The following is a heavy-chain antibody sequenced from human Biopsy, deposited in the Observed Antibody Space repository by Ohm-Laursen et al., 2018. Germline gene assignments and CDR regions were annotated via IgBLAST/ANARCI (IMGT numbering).Heavy chain of an antibody. J-gene: IGHJ4*02. Sequence: TLSLTWAVSGGSISGYYWSWIRHHPGKGLEWIGNIFYSANTYYNPSLKSRVTISVDTSKNQFSLKLSSVTAADTAVYYCARLGSGDYFPTFFDFWGQGALVTVSS. CDR1: GGSISGYY. CDR2: IFYSANT. V-gene: IGHV4-31*11. D-gene: IGHD5-12*01. CDR3: ARLGSGDYFPTFFDF.